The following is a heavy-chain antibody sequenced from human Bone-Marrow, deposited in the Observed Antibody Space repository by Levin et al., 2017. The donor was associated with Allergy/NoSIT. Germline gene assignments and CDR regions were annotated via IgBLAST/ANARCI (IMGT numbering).Heavy chain of an antibody. Sequence: SETLSLTCTVSGGSISSGGYYWSWIRQHPGKGLEWIGYIYYSGSTYYNPSLKSRVTISVDTSKNQFSLKLSSVTAADTAVYYCARVVPVGGTIFGVVIDSWFDPWGQGTLVTVSS. CDR3: ARVVPVGGTIFGVVIDSWFDP. V-gene: IGHV4-31*03. CDR1: GGSISSGGYY. CDR2: IYYSGST. D-gene: IGHD3-3*01. J-gene: IGHJ5*02.